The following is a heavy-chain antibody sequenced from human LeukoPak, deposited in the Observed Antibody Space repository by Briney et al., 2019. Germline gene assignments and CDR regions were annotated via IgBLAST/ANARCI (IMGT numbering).Heavy chain of an antibody. Sequence: SETLSLTCTVSGASISSGGYYWSWIRQPPGKGLEWIGEINHSGSTNYNPSLKSRVTISVDTSKNQFSLKLSSVTAADTAVYYCARHCSGGSRYYYYYYYMDVWGKGTTVTISS. CDR2: INHSGST. D-gene: IGHD2-15*01. CDR1: GASISSGGYY. J-gene: IGHJ6*03. CDR3: ARHCSGGSRYYYYYYYMDV. V-gene: IGHV4-39*01.